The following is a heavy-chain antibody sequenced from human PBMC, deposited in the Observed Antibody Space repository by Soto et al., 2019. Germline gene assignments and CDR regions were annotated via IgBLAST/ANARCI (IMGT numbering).Heavy chain of an antibody. Sequence: GGSLRLSCAASGFSFSSYAMHWVRQAPGKGLEWVAVISYDGSNKYDADSVKGRFTISRDNSKNTLYLQMNILRAEDTAVYYCARDRGYCISSSCYGGAYYYGMDVWGQGTTVTVSS. D-gene: IGHD2-2*01. V-gene: IGHV3-30-3*01. CDR2: ISYDGSNK. CDR1: GFSFSSYA. J-gene: IGHJ6*02. CDR3: ARDRGYCISSSCYGGAYYYGMDV.